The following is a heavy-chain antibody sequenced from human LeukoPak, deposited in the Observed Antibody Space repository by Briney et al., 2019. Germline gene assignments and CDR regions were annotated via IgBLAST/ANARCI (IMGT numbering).Heavy chain of an antibody. D-gene: IGHD1-26*01. V-gene: IGHV3-72*01. Sequence: TGGSLRLSCAASGFTLSDHYMGWARQAPGKGLEWVGRSRNKANSYTTEYAASVKGRFTISRDDSKNSMSLQMNSLKTEDTAVYYCAKDDLSGSGTWYVFDVWGQGTMVIVSS. CDR3: AKDDLSGSGTWYVFDV. CDR2: SRNKANSYTT. J-gene: IGHJ3*01. CDR1: GFTLSDHY.